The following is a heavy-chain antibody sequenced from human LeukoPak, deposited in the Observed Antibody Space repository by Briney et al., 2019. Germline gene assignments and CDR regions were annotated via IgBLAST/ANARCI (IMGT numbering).Heavy chain of an antibody. Sequence: KPSETLSLTCTVSGGSISSGDYYWSWIRQPPGKGLEWIGYIYYSGSTYYNPSLKSRVTISVDTSKNQFSLKLSSVTAADTAVYYCARELGTIPYYFDYWGQGTLVTVSS. CDR3: ARELGTIPYYFDY. D-gene: IGHD7-27*01. V-gene: IGHV4-30-4*08. CDR1: GGSISSGDYY. CDR2: IYYSGST. J-gene: IGHJ4*02.